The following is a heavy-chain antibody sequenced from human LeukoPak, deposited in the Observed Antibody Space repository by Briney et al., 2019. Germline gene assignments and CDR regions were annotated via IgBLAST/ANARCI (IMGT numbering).Heavy chain of an antibody. J-gene: IGHJ6*03. CDR2: IWYDGSNK. V-gene: IGHV3-33*06. CDR1: GFTFSSYG. CDR3: AKGPHVEVSSGYYYYYYYMDV. D-gene: IGHD3-22*01. Sequence: GGSLRLSCAAPGFTFSSYGMHWVRQAPGKGLEWVAVIWYDGSNKYYADSVKGRFTISRDNSKNTLYLQMNSLRAEDTAVYYCAKGPHVEVSSGYYYYYYYMDVWGKGTTVTVSS.